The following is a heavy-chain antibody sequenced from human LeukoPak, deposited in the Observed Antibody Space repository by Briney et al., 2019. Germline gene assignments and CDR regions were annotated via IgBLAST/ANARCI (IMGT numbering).Heavy chain of an antibody. CDR2: IYYSGST. J-gene: IGHJ4*02. D-gene: IGHD3-22*01. Sequence: SETLSLTCTVSGGSISSSSYYWGWIRQPPGKGLEWIGSIYYSGSTYYNPSLKSRVTISVDTSKNQFSLKLSSVTAADTAVYYCASQINKYYYDSSGYYYSLPFDYWGQGTLVTVSS. CDR3: ASQINKYYYDSSGYYYSLPFDY. CDR1: GGSISSSSYY. V-gene: IGHV4-39*07.